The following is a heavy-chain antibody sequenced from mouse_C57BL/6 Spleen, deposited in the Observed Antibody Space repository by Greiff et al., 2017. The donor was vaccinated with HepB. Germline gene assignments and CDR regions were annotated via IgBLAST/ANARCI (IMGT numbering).Heavy chain of an antibody. D-gene: IGHD2-3*01. CDR2: INPNNGGT. J-gene: IGHJ3*01. Sequence: EVQLQQSGPELVKPGASVKISCKASGYTFTDYYMNWVKQSHGKSLEWIGDINPNNGGTSYNQKFKGKATLTVDKSSSTAYMELRSLTSEDSAVYYCARSPLYDSSFAYWGQGTLVTVSA. CDR3: ARSPLYDSSFAY. CDR1: GYTFTDYY. V-gene: IGHV1-26*01.